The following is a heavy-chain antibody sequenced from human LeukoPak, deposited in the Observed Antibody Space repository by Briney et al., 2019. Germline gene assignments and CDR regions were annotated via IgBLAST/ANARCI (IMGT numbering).Heavy chain of an antibody. D-gene: IGHD3-9*01. V-gene: IGHV4-61*01. J-gene: IGHJ4*02. CDR1: GGSVSSGSYY. CDR3: ARGPRVLRYFDWLLPYYFDY. Sequence: SSETLSLTCTVSGGSVSSGSYYWSWIRQPPGKGLEWIGYIYYSGSTNYNPSLKSRVTISVDTSKNQFSPKLSSVTAADTAVYYCARGPRVLRYFDWLLPYYFDYWGQGTLVTVSS. CDR2: IYYSGST.